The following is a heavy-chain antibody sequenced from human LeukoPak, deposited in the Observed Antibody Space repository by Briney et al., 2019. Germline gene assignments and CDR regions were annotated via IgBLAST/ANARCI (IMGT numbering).Heavy chain of an antibody. Sequence: SETLSLTCAVSGYSISSGYYWGWIRQPPGKGLEWIGSIYHSGCTYYNPSLKSRVTISVDTSKNQFSLKLSSVTAADTAVYYCARSAGYNYRLDYWGQGTLVTVSS. CDR3: ARSAGYNYRLDY. D-gene: IGHD5-24*01. CDR2: IYHSGCT. CDR1: GYSISSGYY. V-gene: IGHV4-38-2*01. J-gene: IGHJ4*02.